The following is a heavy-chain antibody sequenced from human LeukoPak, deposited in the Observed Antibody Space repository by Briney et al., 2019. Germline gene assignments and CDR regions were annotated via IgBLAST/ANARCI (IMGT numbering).Heavy chain of an antibody. CDR1: GFTVSSNY. CDR3: ASLYLKQQLAPDAFDI. D-gene: IGHD6-13*01. V-gene: IGHV3-66*01. CDR2: IYSGGST. Sequence: TGGSLRLSCAASGFTVSSNYMSWVRQAPGKGLEWVSVIYSGGSTYYADSVKGRFTISRDNSKNTLYLQMNSLRAEDTAVYYCASLYLKQQLAPDAFDIWGQGTMVTVSS. J-gene: IGHJ3*02.